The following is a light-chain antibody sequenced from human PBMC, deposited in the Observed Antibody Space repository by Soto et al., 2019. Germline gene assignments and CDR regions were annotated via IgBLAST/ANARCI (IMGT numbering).Light chain of an antibody. CDR1: QSLSSW. CDR3: QQYNSYPWT. CDR2: KAS. J-gene: IGKJ1*01. V-gene: IGKV1-5*03. Sequence: DIQMTQSPSTLSASVGDRVNITCRASQSLSSWLAWYQQKPGKAPKLLIYKASSLESGGPSRFSGSGSGTLSTITISSLQYDDFASYYCQQYNSYPWTFGQGTKVEIK.